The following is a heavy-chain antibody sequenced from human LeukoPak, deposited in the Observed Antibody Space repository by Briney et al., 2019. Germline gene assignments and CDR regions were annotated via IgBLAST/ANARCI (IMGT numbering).Heavy chain of an antibody. CDR2: INPTTAAA. CDR3: ARAGSSYDPLDY. V-gene: IGHV1-2*06. Sequence: GASVKVSCRASGYTFSAYYIHWVRQAPGQGLEWMGRINPTTAAADYAQKFQGRVTMTRDTSISTAYMELSRLRSDDTAVYYCARAGSSYDPLDYWGQGTLVTVSS. CDR1: GYTFSAYY. D-gene: IGHD2/OR15-2a*01. J-gene: IGHJ4*02.